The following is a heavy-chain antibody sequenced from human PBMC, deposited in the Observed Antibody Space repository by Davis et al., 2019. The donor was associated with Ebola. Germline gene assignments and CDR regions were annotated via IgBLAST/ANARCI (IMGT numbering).Heavy chain of an antibody. V-gene: IGHV3-74*01. J-gene: IGHJ3*02. CDR2: INSDGSST. CDR3: ARVEVMGAFDI. Sequence: GESLKISCAASGFTFSSYWMHWVRQAPGKGLVWVSRINSDGSSTSYADSVKGRFTISRDNAKNTLYLQMNSLRAEDTAVYYCARVEVMGAFDIWGQGTMVTVSS. CDR1: GFTFSSYW.